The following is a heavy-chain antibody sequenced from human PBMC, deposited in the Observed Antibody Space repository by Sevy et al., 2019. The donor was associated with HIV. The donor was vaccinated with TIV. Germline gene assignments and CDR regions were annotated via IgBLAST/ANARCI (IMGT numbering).Heavy chain of an antibody. CDR1: GFTFSSYA. V-gene: IGHV3-64D*06. D-gene: IGHD4-17*01. CDR2: ISSNGGST. J-gene: IGHJ4*02. CDR3: ATDHPTVTFFTREKKKYYVDY. Sequence: GGSLRLSCSASGFTFSSYAMHWVRQAPGKGLEYVSAISSNGGSTYYAVSVNGRFTITRDHCKNTTYLQMSSLRAEDMAVYYGATDHPTVTFFTREKKKYYVDYWGQGTLVTVSS.